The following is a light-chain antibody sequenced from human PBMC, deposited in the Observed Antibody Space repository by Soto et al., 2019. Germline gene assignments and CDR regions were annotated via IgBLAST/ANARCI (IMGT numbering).Light chain of an antibody. CDR2: GNS. J-gene: IGLJ1*01. CDR1: SSNIGPGYD. V-gene: IGLV1-40*01. Sequence: QLVLTQPPSVSGAPGQRVTISCTGSSSNIGPGYDVHWYQQFPGTAPKLLISGNSNRPSGVPDRFSGSKSGTSASLAITGLQAEDEADYYCQSYDSSLSGVFGSGTKLSVL. CDR3: QSYDSSLSGV.